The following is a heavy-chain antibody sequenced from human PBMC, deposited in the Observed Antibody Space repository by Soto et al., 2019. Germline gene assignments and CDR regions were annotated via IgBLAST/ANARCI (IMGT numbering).Heavy chain of an antibody. CDR2: IIPIFGTA. J-gene: IGHJ4*02. Sequence: QVQLVQSGAEVKKPGASVKVSCKAYGYTFTSYAINWVRQAPGQGLEWMGGIIPIFGTANYAQKFQGRVTITADESTSTAYMELSSLRSEDTAVYYCARGGHYYDSRDWGQGTLVTVSS. CDR1: GYTFTSYA. D-gene: IGHD3-22*01. V-gene: IGHV1-69*13. CDR3: ARGGHYYDSRD.